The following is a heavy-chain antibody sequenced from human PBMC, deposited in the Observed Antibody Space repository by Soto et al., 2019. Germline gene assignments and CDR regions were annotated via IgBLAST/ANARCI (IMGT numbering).Heavy chain of an antibody. D-gene: IGHD4-4*01. CDR1: GYTFNGYY. CDR2: INPNSGGT. CDR3: ARATIVQELDY. V-gene: IGHV1-2*02. Sequence: QVQLVQSGAEVKKPGASVKVSCKASGYTFNGYYMHWVRQAPGQGLEWMGWINPNSGGTNYAPKFQRRVTMTRDTSISTAYMELSRLRSDDTAVYYCARATIVQELDYCGQGTLVTVSS. J-gene: IGHJ4*02.